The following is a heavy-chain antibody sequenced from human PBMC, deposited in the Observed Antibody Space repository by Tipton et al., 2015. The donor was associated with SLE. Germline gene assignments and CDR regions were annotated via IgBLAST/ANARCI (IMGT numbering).Heavy chain of an antibody. J-gene: IGHJ4*02. D-gene: IGHD3-22*01. CDR3: ARHDYDSNGYYQHYFDY. V-gene: IGHV4-38-2*01. CDR2: IYHSGNT. Sequence: TLSLTCAVSGFSISSGYYWGWIRQPPGKGLEWIGSIYHSGNTCYNPSLKSRVSMSIDTSRNEVFLRLSSVTAADTAVYYCARHDYDSNGYYQHYFDYWGQGTLVTVSS. CDR1: GFSISSGYY.